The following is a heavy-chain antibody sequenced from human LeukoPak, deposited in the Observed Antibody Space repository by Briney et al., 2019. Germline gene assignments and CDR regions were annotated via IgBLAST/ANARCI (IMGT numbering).Heavy chain of an antibody. V-gene: IGHV1-46*01. D-gene: IGHD2-8*01. CDR1: GYTFTSYY. CDR3: ARAGIPGYCTNVTCSNWLDP. J-gene: IGHJ5*02. CDR2: INPSGGST. Sequence: ASVKVSCKASGYTFTSYYMHWVRQAPGQGLEWMGIINPSGGSTSYAQKFQGRVTMTRDTSTSTVYMELSSLRSEDTAVYYCARAGIPGYCTNVTCSNWLDPWGQGTLVTVSS.